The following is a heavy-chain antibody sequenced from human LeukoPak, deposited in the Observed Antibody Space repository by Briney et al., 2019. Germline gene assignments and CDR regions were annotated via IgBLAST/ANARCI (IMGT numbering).Heavy chain of an antibody. CDR2: IYTSGST. CDR3: ARGRVVPAATPFDY. J-gene: IGHJ4*02. D-gene: IGHD2-2*01. Sequence: IYTSGSTNYNPSLKSRVTISVDTSKNQFSLKLSSVTAADTAVYYCARGRVVPAATPFDYWGQGTLVTVSP. V-gene: IGHV4-61*02.